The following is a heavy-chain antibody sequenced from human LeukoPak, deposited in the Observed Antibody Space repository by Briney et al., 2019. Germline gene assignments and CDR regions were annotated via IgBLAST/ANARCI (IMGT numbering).Heavy chain of an antibody. CDR3: TRESIAAAGTLDY. CDR2: IRSKAYGGTT. J-gene: IGHJ4*02. D-gene: IGHD6-13*01. Sequence: GGSLRLSCAASGFTFSSYAMSWVRQAPGKGLEWVGFIRSKAYGGTTEYAASVKGRFTISRDDSKSIAYLQMNSLKTEDTAVYYCTRESIAAAGTLDYWGQGTLVTVSS. CDR1: GFTFSSYA. V-gene: IGHV3-49*04.